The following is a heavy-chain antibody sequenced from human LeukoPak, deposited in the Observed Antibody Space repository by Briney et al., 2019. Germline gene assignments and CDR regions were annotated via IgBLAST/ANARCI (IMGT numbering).Heavy chain of an antibody. V-gene: IGHV1-69*05. CDR2: IIPISGTA. CDR1: GGTFSSYG. D-gene: IGHD1-14*01. CDR3: ARGGTFYRRTLLNYFDY. J-gene: IGHJ4*02. Sequence: SVKVSCKASGGTFSSYGISWVRQAPRQGLEWMGGIIPISGTANYAQRFQGRVTFTTDESTSTAYMELTSLRSEDTAVYYCARGGTFYRRTLLNYFDYWGQGSLVTVSS.